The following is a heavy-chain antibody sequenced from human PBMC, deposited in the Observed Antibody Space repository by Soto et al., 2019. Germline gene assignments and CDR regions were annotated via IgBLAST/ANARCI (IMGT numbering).Heavy chain of an antibody. D-gene: IGHD3-16*01. V-gene: IGHV5-51*01. CDR2: IYPGDSDT. CDR1: GYNFTNYW. CDR3: ARHFGIRYAFDI. Sequence: GESLTISCKGSGYNFTNYWIAWVRQMPGKGLEWMGIIYPGDSDTRYSPSFQGQVTISADKSISTAYLQWSSLKASDTAMYYCARHFGIRYAFDIWGQGTMVTVSS. J-gene: IGHJ3*02.